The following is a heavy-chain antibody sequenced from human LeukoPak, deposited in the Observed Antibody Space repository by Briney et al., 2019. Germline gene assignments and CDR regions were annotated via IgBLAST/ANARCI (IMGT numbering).Heavy chain of an antibody. CDR1: GFIFDDYA. V-gene: IGHV3-9*01. CDR3: ARSLRDLCTGYSGSLDDAFDI. D-gene: IGHD1-26*01. J-gene: IGHJ3*02. Sequence: GRSLRLSCAASGFIFDDYAMHWGRQAPGKGLEWVSGISWNSGSVGYADSVEGRVTISRDNAKNYLHVQMKSLRPEGTALYYCARSLRDLCTGYSGSLDDAFDIWGQGTMVTVSS. CDR2: ISWNSGSV.